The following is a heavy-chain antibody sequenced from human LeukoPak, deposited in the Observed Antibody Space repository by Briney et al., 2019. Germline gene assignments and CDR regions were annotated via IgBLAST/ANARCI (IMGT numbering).Heavy chain of an antibody. V-gene: IGHV3-53*01. J-gene: IGHJ3*02. Sequence: PGGSLRLSCAASGFTVSSNYMSWVRQAPGKGLEWVSVIYSGGSTYYADSVKGRFTISRDNSKNTLYPQMNSLRAEDTAVYYCARYVRGYSYGRGDDAFDIWGQGTMVTVSS. CDR2: IYSGGST. CDR1: GFTVSSNY. CDR3: ARYVRGYSYGRGDDAFDI. D-gene: IGHD5-18*01.